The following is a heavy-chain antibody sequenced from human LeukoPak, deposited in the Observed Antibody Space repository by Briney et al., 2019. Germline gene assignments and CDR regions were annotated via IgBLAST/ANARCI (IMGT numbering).Heavy chain of an antibody. V-gene: IGHV3-11*04. Sequence: GGSLRLSCAASGFTFSDYYMSWIRQAPGKGLEWVSYISSSGSTIYYADSVRGRFTISRDNAKNSLYLQMNSLRAEDTAVYYCARDHRGGVGYYYYYYMDVWGKGTTVTISS. CDR1: GFTFSDYY. J-gene: IGHJ6*03. D-gene: IGHD3-16*01. CDR3: ARDHRGGVGYYYYYYMDV. CDR2: ISSSGSTI.